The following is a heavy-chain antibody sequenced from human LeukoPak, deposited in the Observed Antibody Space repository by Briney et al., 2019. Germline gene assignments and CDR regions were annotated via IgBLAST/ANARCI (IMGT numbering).Heavy chain of an antibody. D-gene: IGHD2-21*02. J-gene: IGHJ4*02. CDR3: AREPAYCGGDCYTDY. V-gene: IGHV1-2*02. Sequence: ASVKVSCKASGFSFTGQLLHWVRQAPGQGLEWMGWINPNSGGTNYAQKFQGRVTMTRDTSISTAYMELSRLRSDDTAVYYCAREPAYCGGDCYTDYWGQGTLVTVSS. CDR1: GFSFTGQL. CDR2: INPNSGGT.